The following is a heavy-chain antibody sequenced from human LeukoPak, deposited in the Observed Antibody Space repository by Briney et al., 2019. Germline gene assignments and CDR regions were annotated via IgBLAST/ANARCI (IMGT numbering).Heavy chain of an antibody. CDR1: GGTFSSYA. CDR2: IIPIFGTA. V-gene: IGHV1-69*05. CDR3: ARGLSWGSEEFNY. D-gene: IGHD7-27*01. Sequence: SVKVSCKASGGTFSSYAIGWVRQAPGQGLEWMGRIIPIFGTANYAQKFQGRVTITTDESTSTAYMELSSLRSEDTAVCYCARGLSWGSEEFNYWGQGTLVTVSS. J-gene: IGHJ4*02.